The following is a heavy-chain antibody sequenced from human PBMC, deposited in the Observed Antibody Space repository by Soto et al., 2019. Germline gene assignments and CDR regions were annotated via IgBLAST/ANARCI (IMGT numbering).Heavy chain of an antibody. V-gene: IGHV1-8*01. CDR3: ATRKTSGHSSGPTEY. Sequence: QVQLVQSGAEVKKPGASVKVSCKASGYTFTSYDINWVRQATGQGLEWMGWMNPNSGNTGYAQKFQGRVTMTGNTSXDTAYRELSSLSSEDTAVYYGATRKTSGHSSGPTEYWGQGTLVTVSS. D-gene: IGHD6-19*01. J-gene: IGHJ4*02. CDR1: GYTFTSYD. CDR2: MNPNSGNT.